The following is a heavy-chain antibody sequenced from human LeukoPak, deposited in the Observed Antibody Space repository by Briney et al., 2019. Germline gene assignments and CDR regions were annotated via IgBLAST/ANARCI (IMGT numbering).Heavy chain of an antibody. V-gene: IGHV5-10-1*01. CDR1: GYSFTTYW. CDR3: ARRPGYNSADGFDV. Sequence: GESLRISCKGSGYSFTTYWITWVRQMPGKGLEWMGRIDPSDSYTNYSPSFQGHFTISADKSISTAYLQWTSLKASDTAMYFCARRPGYNSADGFDVWGQGTMVTVSS. J-gene: IGHJ3*01. CDR2: IDPSDSYT. D-gene: IGHD5-24*01.